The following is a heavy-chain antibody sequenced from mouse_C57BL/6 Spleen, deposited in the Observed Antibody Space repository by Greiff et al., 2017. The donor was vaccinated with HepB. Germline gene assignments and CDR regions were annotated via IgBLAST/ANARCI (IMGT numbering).Heavy chain of an antibody. V-gene: IGHV1-55*01. CDR3: AREGNYVGYAMDY. Sequence: QVTLKESGAELVKPGASVKMSCKASGYTFTSYWITWVKQRPGQGLEWIGDIYPGSGSTNYNEKFKSKATLTVDTSSSTAYMQLSSLTSEDSAVYYCAREGNYVGYAMDYWGQGTSVTVSS. CDR1: GYTFTSYW. CDR2: IYPGSGST. J-gene: IGHJ4*01. D-gene: IGHD1-1*01.